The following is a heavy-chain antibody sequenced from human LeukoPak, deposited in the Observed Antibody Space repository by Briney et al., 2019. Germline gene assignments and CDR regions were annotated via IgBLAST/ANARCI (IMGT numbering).Heavy chain of an antibody. CDR3: ARDLGGSYSSENWFDP. J-gene: IGHJ5*02. D-gene: IGHD1-26*01. Sequence: PSETLSLTCDVSKDPIISFDHSWSWIRHFPGKGLEWMGYRHSTGNSYYNPSLRGRVFISEDSSTGHLSLTLSFVTAADTAVYYCARDLGGSYSSENWFDPWGQGTLVTVSS. CDR1: KDPIISFDHS. V-gene: IGHV4-30-4*07. CDR2: RHSTGNS.